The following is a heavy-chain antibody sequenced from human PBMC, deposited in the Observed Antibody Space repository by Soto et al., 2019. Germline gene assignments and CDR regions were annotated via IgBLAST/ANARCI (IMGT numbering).Heavy chain of an antibody. CDR2: IFYIGTT. V-gene: IGHV4-59*01. CDR3: ARHQRPIARGGFDT. CDR1: GGSISSYY. D-gene: IGHD2-21*01. J-gene: IGHJ5*02. Sequence: QVQLQASGPGLVKTSETLSLTCTVSGGSISSYYWGWIRQVPGRGLECIGYIFYIGTTYYNPSLKRRVTMSLDTPKSQFSLKLKSVTAADAAVYDCARHQRPIARGGFDTWGQGTMVTVSS.